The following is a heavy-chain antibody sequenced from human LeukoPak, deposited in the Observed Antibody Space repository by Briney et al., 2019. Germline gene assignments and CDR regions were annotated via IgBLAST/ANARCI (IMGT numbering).Heavy chain of an antibody. J-gene: IGHJ3*02. V-gene: IGHV4-59*08. Sequence: KPSETLSLTCTGSGGSISTYYWSWIRQPPGKGLEWIGYIYYTGSTKYNPSLKSRVTISVDTSKNQFSLKLSSVTAADTAVYYCATHRYSEWSRAFDIWGQGTMVTVSS. CDR1: GGSISTYY. D-gene: IGHD3-3*01. CDR3: ATHRYSEWSRAFDI. CDR2: IYYTGST.